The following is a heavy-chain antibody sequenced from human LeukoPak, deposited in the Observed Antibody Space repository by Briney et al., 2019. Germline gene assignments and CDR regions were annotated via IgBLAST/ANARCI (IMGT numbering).Heavy chain of an antibody. D-gene: IGHD5-24*01. CDR3: AREKVEMATIFYYYGMDV. J-gene: IGHJ6*02. CDR2: IYYSGST. Sequence: SETLSLTCTVSGGSVSNGSYYWSWIRQPPGKGLEWIGYIYYSGSTNYNPSLKSRVTISVDTSKNQFSLKLSSVTAADTAVYYCAREKVEMATIFYYYGMDVWGQGTTVTVSS. CDR1: GGSVSNGSYY. V-gene: IGHV4-61*01.